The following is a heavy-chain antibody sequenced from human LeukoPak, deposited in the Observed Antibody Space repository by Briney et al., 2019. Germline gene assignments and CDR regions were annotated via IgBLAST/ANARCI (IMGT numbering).Heavy chain of an antibody. Sequence: PSQTLSLTCTVSGGSISSSSYYWGWIRQPPGKGLEWIGSIYYSGSTYYNPSLKSRVTISVDTSKNQFSLKLSSVTAADTAVYYCARHVREPIRSSWYLTTLYYFDYWGQGTLVTVSS. CDR1: GGSISSSSYY. CDR2: IYYSGST. D-gene: IGHD6-13*01. V-gene: IGHV4-39*01. J-gene: IGHJ4*02. CDR3: ARHVREPIRSSWYLTTLYYFDY.